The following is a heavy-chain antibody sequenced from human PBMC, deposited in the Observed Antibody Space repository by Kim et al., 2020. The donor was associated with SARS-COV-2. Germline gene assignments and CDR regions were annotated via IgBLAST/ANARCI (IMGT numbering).Heavy chain of an antibody. V-gene: IGHV3-72*01. Sequence: GGSLRLSCAASGFTFSDHYMDWVRQAPGKGLEWVGRARNKANSYTIEYAASVKGRFTISRDDSKNSLYLQMNSLKTEDTAVYYCVRSMVESTDRFSGFNCWGQGALVTVSS. J-gene: IGHJ4*02. D-gene: IGHD2-15*01. CDR2: ARNKANSYTI. CDR3: VRSMVESTDRFSGFNC. CDR1: GFTFSDHY.